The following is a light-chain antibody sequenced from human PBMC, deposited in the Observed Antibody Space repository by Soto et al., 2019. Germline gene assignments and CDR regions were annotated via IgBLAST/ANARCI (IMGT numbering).Light chain of an antibody. CDR2: MAS. J-gene: IGKJ1*01. Sequence: DIQMTQSPSTLSASVGDRITITCRASQSIRSSLAWYQQKPGKAPKLLIYMASNLQSGVPSRFGGAGSGTEFTLTISSLQPDDFATYYCQQYNTYSRTFGQGTKVEI. CDR1: QSIRSS. V-gene: IGKV1-5*03. CDR3: QQYNTYSRT.